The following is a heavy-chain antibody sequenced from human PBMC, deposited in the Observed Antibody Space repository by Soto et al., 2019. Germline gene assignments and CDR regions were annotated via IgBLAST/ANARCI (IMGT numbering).Heavy chain of an antibody. V-gene: IGHV3-33*01. CDR1: GFTFSSYG. CDR2: IWYDGSNK. J-gene: IGHJ6*02. CDR3: ARDGVGAEYGMDV. Sequence: VQLVESGGGVVQPGRSLRLSCAASGFTFSSYGMHWVRQAPGKGLEWVAVIWYDGSNKYYADSVKGRFTISRDNSKNTLYLQMNSLRAEDTAVYYCARDGVGAEYGMDVWGQGTTVTVSS. D-gene: IGHD1-26*01.